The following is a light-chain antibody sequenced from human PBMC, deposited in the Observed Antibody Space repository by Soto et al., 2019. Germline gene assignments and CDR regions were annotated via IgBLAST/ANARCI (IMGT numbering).Light chain of an antibody. CDR2: YNN. J-gene: IGLJ2*01. V-gene: IGLV1-44*01. CDR3: AAWDGTLKGLI. Sequence: QSVLTQPPSASGTPGQRVTISCSGSSSNIGSNTVNWYQQFPGTAPKLLIYYNNQRPSGVPDRFSGSKSGTSASLAISGLQSEDEADYYCAAWDGTLKGLIFGGGTKLTVL. CDR1: SSNIGSNT.